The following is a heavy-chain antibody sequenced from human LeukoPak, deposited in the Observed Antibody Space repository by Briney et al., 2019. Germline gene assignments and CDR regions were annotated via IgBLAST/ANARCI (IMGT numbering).Heavy chain of an antibody. CDR2: IYHSGST. V-gene: IGHV4-38-2*02. CDR3: ARDGRGLGFYYYYMDA. CDR1: GYSISSAYY. Sequence: SETLSLTCAVSGYSISSAYYWGFIRQPPGKGLEWIGSIYHSGSTYYNASLKSRVTISLDTSKNQFSLKLSSVTAADTAVYYCARDGRGLGFYYYYMDAWGKGTTVTVSS. J-gene: IGHJ6*03.